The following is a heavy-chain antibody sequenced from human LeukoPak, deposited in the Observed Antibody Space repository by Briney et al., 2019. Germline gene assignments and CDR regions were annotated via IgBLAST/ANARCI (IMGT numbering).Heavy chain of an antibody. Sequence: GSLRLSCAGSGFIFSNYGLSWIRQPAGKGLEWIGRIYTSGNTKYNPSLKSRVTMSLDTSKNQFSLKLNSVTAADTAVYYCARGGVPGLVGTKVRRPWFDPWGQGTLVTVSS. CDR1: GFIFSNYG. CDR3: ARGGVPGLVGTKVRRPWFDP. CDR2: IYTSGNT. D-gene: IGHD1-7*01. V-gene: IGHV4-4*07. J-gene: IGHJ5*02.